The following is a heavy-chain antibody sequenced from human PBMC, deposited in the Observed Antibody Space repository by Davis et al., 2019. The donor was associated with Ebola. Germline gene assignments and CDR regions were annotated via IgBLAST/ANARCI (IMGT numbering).Heavy chain of an antibody. CDR3: ARHGFCSRGNCHTWIFDI. J-gene: IGHJ3*02. Sequence: PSETLSLTCTVSGGSIISSSYYWVWIRQPPGKGLEWIGSINFSGTTYYNPSLRSRITMSVDTSKIQFSLKMSSVTAADTAVYYGARHGFCSRGNCHTWIFDIWGQGTSVTVSS. CDR2: INFSGTT. CDR1: GGSIISSSYY. D-gene: IGHD2-15*01. V-gene: IGHV4-39*01.